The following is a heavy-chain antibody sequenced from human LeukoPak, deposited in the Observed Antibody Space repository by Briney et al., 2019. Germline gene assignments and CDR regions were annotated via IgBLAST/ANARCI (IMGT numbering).Heavy chain of an antibody. J-gene: IGHJ4*02. CDR2: ISGSGSST. V-gene: IGHV3-23*01. CDR3: TRDPTVTTSDC. Sequence: GGSLRLSCAASGFTFSSYAMSWVRQAPGKGLEWVSAISGSGSSTYYADSVKGRSTISRDSSKNTLYLQMNSLRADDTAVYYCTRDPTVTTSDCWGQGTLVTVSS. D-gene: IGHD4-17*01. CDR1: GFTFSSYA.